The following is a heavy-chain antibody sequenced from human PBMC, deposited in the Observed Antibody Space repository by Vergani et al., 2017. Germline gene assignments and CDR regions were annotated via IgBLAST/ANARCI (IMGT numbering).Heavy chain of an antibody. CDR2: IYHSGST. CDR1: GYSISSGYY. Sequence: QVQLQESGPGLVKPSETLSLTCAVSGYSISSGYYWGWIRQPPGKGLEWIGSIYHSGSTYYNPSLKSRVTISVDTSKNQFSLKLSSVTAADTAVYYCARPLITFGGVIGPIDYWGQGTLVTVSS. CDR3: ARPLITFGGVIGPIDY. V-gene: IGHV4-38-2*01. D-gene: IGHD3-16*02. J-gene: IGHJ4*02.